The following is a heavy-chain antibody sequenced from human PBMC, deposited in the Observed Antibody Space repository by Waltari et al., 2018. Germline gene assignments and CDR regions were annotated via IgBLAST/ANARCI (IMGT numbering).Heavy chain of an antibody. CDR3: AHRPRDGAAAGRYYFDY. CDR1: GFSLSTSGVG. CDR2: IYWNDDK. D-gene: IGHD6-13*01. Sequence: QITLKESGPTLVKPTQTLTLTCTFSGFSLSTSGVGVGWIRQPPGKALEWLALIYWNDDKRYSPSLKSRLTITKDTSKNQVVLTMTNMDPVDTATYYCAHRPRDGAAAGRYYFDYWGQGTLVTVSS. V-gene: IGHV2-5*01. J-gene: IGHJ4*02.